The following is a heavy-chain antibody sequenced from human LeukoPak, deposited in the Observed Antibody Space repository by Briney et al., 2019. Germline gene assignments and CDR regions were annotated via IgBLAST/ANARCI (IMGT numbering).Heavy chain of an antibody. CDR2: INNDGSNT. J-gene: IGHJ4*02. Sequence: HPGGSLRLSCAASRFTFITYWMHWVRQAPGKGLVWVSRINNDGSNTNYADSVKGRFTISRDNAKNTLYLQMNSLRAEDTAVYYCARPSVAGPYFDFWGQGTLVTVSS. D-gene: IGHD6-19*01. CDR3: ARPSVAGPYFDF. CDR1: RFTFITYW. V-gene: IGHV3-74*01.